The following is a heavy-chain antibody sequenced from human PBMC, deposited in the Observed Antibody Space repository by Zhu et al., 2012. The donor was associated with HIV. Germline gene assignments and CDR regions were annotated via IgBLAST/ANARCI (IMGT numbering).Heavy chain of an antibody. CDR1: GFTFNNHA. Sequence: EVRLLESGGGLVQPGGSLRLSCAASGFTFNNHAMTWVRQAPGKGLDWVSAISHTATRTYYSDSVKGRFTISRDDSKDTVYLQMNSLRVDDTAVYYCAKVLREQWLLPESFHHWGPGTLVIVSS. J-gene: IGHJ1*01. D-gene: IGHD6-19*01. V-gene: IGHV3-23*01. CDR2: ISHTATRT. CDR3: AKVLREQWLLPESFHH.